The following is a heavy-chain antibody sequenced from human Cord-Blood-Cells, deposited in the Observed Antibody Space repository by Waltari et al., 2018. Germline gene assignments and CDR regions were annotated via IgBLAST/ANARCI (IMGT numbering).Heavy chain of an antibody. CDR3: ARGLGRHQQLVDY. D-gene: IGHD6-6*01. J-gene: IGHJ4*02. CDR1: GYTFTSYD. Sequence: QVQLVQSGAEVKKPGASVKVSCKASGYTFTSYDINWVRQATGQGLEWMRGMNPNRXNXXXXXXXXGXXXXXXXXXXXXAYMELSSLRSEDTAVYYCARGLGRHQQLVDYWGQGTLVTVSS. V-gene: IGHV1-8*02. CDR2: MNPNRXNX.